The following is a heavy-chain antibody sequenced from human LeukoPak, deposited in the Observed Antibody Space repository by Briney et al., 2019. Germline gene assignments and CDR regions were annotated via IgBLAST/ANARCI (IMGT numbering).Heavy chain of an antibody. CDR2: INPNSGGT. J-gene: IGHJ4*02. V-gene: IGHV1-2*02. CDR3: ASKGWFGELTLYYFDY. Sequence: ASVKVSCKASGYTFTGYYMHWVRQAPGQGLEWMGWINPNSGGTNYAQKFQGRVTMTRDTSISTAYMELSRLRSDDTAVYYCASKGWFGELTLYYFDYWGQGTLVTVSS. CDR1: GYTFTGYY. D-gene: IGHD3-10*01.